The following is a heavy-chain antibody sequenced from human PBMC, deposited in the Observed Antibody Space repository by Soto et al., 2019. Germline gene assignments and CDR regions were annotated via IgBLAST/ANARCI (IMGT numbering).Heavy chain of an antibody. CDR1: GFTVSSNY. CDR2: IYSGGST. D-gene: IGHD3-22*01. V-gene: IGHV3-53*01. Sequence: GGSLRLSCAASGFTVSSNYMGWVRQAPGKGLEWVSVIYSGGSTYYADSVKGRFTISRDNSKHTGYLQMNSLRAEDTAVYYCARAYYYDSSGYPNAFDMWGQGTMVTVSS. J-gene: IGHJ3*02. CDR3: ARAYYYDSSGYPNAFDM.